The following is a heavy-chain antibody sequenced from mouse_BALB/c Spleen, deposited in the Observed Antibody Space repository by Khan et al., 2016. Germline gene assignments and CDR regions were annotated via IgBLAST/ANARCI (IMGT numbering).Heavy chain of an antibody. J-gene: IGHJ3*01. CDR2: IDPANGNT. D-gene: IGHD2-4*01. Sequence: VQLKESGAELVKPGASVKLSCTASGFNIKDTYMHWVKQRPEQGLEWIGRIDPANGNTKYDPKFQGKATITADTASNTAYLQLSSLTYEDTADYYCSRSAYDYDVGFAYWGQGTLVTVSA. V-gene: IGHV14-3*02. CDR3: SRSAYDYDVGFAY. CDR1: GFNIKDTY.